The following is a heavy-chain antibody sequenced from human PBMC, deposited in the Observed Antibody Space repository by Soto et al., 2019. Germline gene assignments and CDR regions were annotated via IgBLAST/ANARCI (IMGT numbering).Heavy chain of an antibody. J-gene: IGHJ4*02. CDR1: GFTFSTYA. V-gene: IGHV3-23*01. CDR3: AQDRPRRTSVYFFDY. CDR2: VSASGLNT. D-gene: IGHD2-8*01. Sequence: EVQLLESGGKLVQPGGSLTLSCAASGFTFSTYAMAWVRQAPGKGLEWVSGVSASGLNTDYADPVKGRFYISRDNSKNTVSLHMNSLRAEDTALYSCAQDRPRRTSVYFFDYWGQGTPVTVSS.